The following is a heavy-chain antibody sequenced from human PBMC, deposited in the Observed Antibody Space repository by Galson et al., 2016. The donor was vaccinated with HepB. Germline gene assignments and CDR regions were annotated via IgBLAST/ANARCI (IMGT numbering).Heavy chain of an antibody. Sequence: SLRLSCAASGFTFSSYSMNWVRQAPGKGLEWVSSISSSSSYIYYADSVKGRFTISRDNAKNTLYLQMNSLSAEDTAVYYCATGGGRRSKYYGMDVWGHGTTVTVSS. CDR3: ATGGGRRSKYYGMDV. D-gene: IGHD1-26*01. CDR2: ISSSSSYI. CDR1: GFTFSSYS. V-gene: IGHV3-21*01. J-gene: IGHJ6*02.